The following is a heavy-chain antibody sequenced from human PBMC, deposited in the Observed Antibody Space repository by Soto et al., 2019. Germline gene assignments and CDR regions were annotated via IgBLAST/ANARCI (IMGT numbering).Heavy chain of an antibody. J-gene: IGHJ5*02. D-gene: IGHD2-21*02. V-gene: IGHV4-30-4*01. Sequence: QVQLQESGPGLVKPSQTLSLTCTVSGCSISSGDYYWSWIRQPPGKGLEWIGYIYYSGSTYYNPSLKSRVTISVDTSKNQFSLQLSSVTAADTAVYYCARAMVVTQNWFDPWGQGTLVTVSS. CDR1: GCSISSGDYY. CDR2: IYYSGST. CDR3: ARAMVVTQNWFDP.